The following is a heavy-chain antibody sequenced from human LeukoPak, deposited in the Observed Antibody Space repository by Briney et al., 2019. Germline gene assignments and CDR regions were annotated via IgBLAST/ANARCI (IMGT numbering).Heavy chain of an antibody. J-gene: IGHJ4*02. D-gene: IGHD3-9*01. V-gene: IGHV3-21*01. Sequence: GGSLRLSCAGSGFTFSRYSLSWVRQAPGKGLEWVSSISSSNTIYYADSVRGRFTISRDNAKNSLFLQMNSLRAEDTAVYYCARDPGHYDILTGYYNYWGQGTLVTVSS. CDR2: ISSSNTI. CDR3: ARDPGHYDILTGYYNY. CDR1: GFTFSRYS.